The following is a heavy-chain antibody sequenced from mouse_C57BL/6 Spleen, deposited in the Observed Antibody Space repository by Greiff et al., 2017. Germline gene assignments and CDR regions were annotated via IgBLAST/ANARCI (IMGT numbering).Heavy chain of an antibody. CDR2: INPSNGGT. CDR1: GYTFTSYW. Sequence: QVQLQQPGTELVKPGASVKLSCKASGYTFTSYWMHWVKQRPGRGLEWMGNINPSNGGTNYNEKFKSKATLTVDTSSSTVYMQLSSLTYEDAAVYCCARARYDGVYYAMDYWGQGTSVTVSS. V-gene: IGHV1-53*01. CDR3: ARARYDGVYYAMDY. D-gene: IGHD1-1*01. J-gene: IGHJ4*01.